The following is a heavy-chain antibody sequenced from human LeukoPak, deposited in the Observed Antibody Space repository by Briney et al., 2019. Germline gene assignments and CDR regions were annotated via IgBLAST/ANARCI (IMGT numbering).Heavy chain of an antibody. D-gene: IGHD3-10*01. CDR3: TTGITMVRGVIHLIDY. J-gene: IGHJ4*02. CDR2: IKSKTDGGTT. Sequence: PGGSLRLSCAASGFTFSNAWMSWIRQAPGKGLEWVGRIKSKTDGGTTDYAAPVKGRFTISRDDSKNTLYLQMNSLKTEDPAVYYCTTGITMVRGVIHLIDYWGQGTLVTVSS. CDR1: GFTFSNAW. V-gene: IGHV3-15*01.